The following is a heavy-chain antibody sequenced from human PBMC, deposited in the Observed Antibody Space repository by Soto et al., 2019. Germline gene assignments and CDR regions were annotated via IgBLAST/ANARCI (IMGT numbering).Heavy chain of an antibody. J-gene: IGHJ5*02. CDR2: IYWDDDK. D-gene: IGHD3-22*01. CDR3: AHSLIGYYYDSSGSNWFDP. Sequence: SGPTLVNPTQTLTLTCTFSGFSLSTSGVGVGWIRQPPGKGLEWLALIYWDDDKRYSPSLKSRLTITKDTSKNQVVLTMTNMDPVDTATYYCAHSLIGYYYDSSGSNWFDPWGQGTLVTVS. V-gene: IGHV2-5*02. CDR1: GFSLSTSGVG.